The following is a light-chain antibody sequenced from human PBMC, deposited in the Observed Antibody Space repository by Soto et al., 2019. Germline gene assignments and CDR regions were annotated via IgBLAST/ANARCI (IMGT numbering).Light chain of an antibody. J-gene: IGKJ2*03. CDR2: DAS. CDR3: QQYDNLPYG. Sequence: DIQMTQSPSSLSASVGDRVIITCQASQDISNYLNWYQQKPGKVPKLLIYDASNLEAGVPSRFSGSGSGTDFTFTISSLQPEDIATYYCQQYDNLPYGFGQGTKLEIK. V-gene: IGKV1-33*01. CDR1: QDISNY.